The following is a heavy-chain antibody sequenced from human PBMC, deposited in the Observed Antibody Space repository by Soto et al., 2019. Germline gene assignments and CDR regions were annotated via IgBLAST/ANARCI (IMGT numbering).Heavy chain of an antibody. CDR3: ARNYGDYGGFSYYYYGMDV. CDR2: ISYDGSNK. J-gene: IGHJ6*01. V-gene: IGHV3-30-3*01. CDR1: GFTFSSYA. D-gene: IGHD4-17*01. Sequence: QVQLVESGGGVVQPGRSLRLSCAASGFTFSSYAMHWVRQAPGKGLEWVAVISYDGSNKYYADSVKGRFTISRDNSKNTLYLQMNSLRAEDTAVYYCARNYGDYGGFSYYYYGMDVW.